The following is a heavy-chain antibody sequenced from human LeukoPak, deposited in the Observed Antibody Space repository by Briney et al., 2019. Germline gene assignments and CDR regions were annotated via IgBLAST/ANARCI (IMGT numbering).Heavy chain of an antibody. J-gene: IGHJ6*03. Sequence: ASVKVSCKASGYTFTGYYMHWVRHVPGQGLEWMGWINPNSGGTNYAQKFQDRVTMTRDTSINTGYMELSSLRSDDTAVYYCATQSAYYYYYMDVWGKGTTVTVSS. CDR1: GYTFTGYY. CDR2: INPNSGGT. V-gene: IGHV1-2*02. CDR3: ATQSAYYYYYMDV.